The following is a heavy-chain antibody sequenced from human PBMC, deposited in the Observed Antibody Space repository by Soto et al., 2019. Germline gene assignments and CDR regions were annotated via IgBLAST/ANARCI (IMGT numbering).Heavy chain of an antibody. J-gene: IGHJ4*02. CDR1: GGSISTVNYW. Sequence: QVQLQESGQGLVKPSQTLSLTCTVSGGSISTVNYWWSWIRQSPDMGLAWIGHIDNGGSTYNNTSSEMLATVSVDTSKNQLSLTLSSVSAADTAVYYWARGPSGDNGDSWGQVTLVTFAS. D-gene: IGHD2-21*02. V-gene: IGHV4-30-4*01. CDR2: IDNGGST. CDR3: ARGPSGDNGDS.